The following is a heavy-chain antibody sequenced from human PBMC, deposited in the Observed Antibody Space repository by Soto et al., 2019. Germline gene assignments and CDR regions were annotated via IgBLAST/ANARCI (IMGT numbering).Heavy chain of an antibody. V-gene: IGHV4-34*01. J-gene: IGHJ6*02. CDR2: INHSGST. CDR1: GGSFSGYY. CDR3: ARGRRAETMVRGVISLVGMDV. Sequence: SETLSLTCAVYGGSFSGYYWSWIRQPPGKGLEWIGEINHSGSTNYNPSLKSRVTISVDTSKNQFSLKLSSVTAADTAVYYCARGRRAETMVRGVISLVGMDVWGQGTTVTVS. D-gene: IGHD3-10*01.